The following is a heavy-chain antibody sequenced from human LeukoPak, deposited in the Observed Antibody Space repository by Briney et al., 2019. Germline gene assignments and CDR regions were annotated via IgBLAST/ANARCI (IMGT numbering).Heavy chain of an antibody. J-gene: IGHJ5*02. CDR2: IYYSGST. V-gene: IGHV4-59*01. Sequence: SETLSLTCTVSGGSISSYYWSWIRQPPGKGLEWIGYIYYSGSTTYNPSLKSRVTISVDTSKNQFSLKLSSVTAADTAVYYCARFSAAAGTWSSYNWFDPWGQGTLVTVSS. D-gene: IGHD6-13*01. CDR3: ARFSAAAGTWSSYNWFDP. CDR1: GGSISSYY.